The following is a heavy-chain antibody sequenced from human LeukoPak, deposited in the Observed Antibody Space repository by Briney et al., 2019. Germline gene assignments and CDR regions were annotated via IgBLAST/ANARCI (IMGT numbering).Heavy chain of an antibody. Sequence: GGSLRLSCAASGFTFSTYGIHWARQAPGKGLEWVSSISSSSSYIYYADSVKGRFTISRDNAKNSLYLQMNSLRAEDTAVYYCASDGPGSGRPFDYWGQGTLVTVSS. CDR3: ASDGPGSGRPFDY. V-gene: IGHV3-21*01. J-gene: IGHJ4*02. CDR1: GFTFSTYG. CDR2: ISSSSSYI. D-gene: IGHD3-10*01.